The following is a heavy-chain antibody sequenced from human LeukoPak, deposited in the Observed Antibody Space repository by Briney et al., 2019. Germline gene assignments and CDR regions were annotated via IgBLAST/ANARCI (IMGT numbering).Heavy chain of an antibody. Sequence: KPSETLSLTCTVSGGSISSSSSHWAWIRQPPGKGLEWIGSIFYSGTTYYNPSLKSRVTISVDKSKNQFSLKLSSVTAADTALYFCARSQDVDVVTTHRPFDTWGQGTVVTVSS. CDR2: IFYSGTT. CDR3: ARSQDVDVVTTHRPFDT. D-gene: IGHD5-12*01. J-gene: IGHJ3*02. CDR1: GGSISSSSSH. V-gene: IGHV4-39*07.